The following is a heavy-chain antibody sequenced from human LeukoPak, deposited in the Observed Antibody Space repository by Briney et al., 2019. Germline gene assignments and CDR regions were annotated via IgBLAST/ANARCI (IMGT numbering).Heavy chain of an antibody. V-gene: IGHV4-59*01. D-gene: IGHD4-17*01. Sequence: SQTLSLTCSVSGYSITSYYWSWIRQPPGKGLEWIGYLYYTRSTKYNPSLDSRVTISVDTSKNQFSLKLSSVTAADTAVYYCARLYYGDYSPYYFDYWGQGTLVTVSS. CDR1: GYSITSYY. J-gene: IGHJ4*02. CDR3: ARLYYGDYSPYYFDY. CDR2: LYYTRST.